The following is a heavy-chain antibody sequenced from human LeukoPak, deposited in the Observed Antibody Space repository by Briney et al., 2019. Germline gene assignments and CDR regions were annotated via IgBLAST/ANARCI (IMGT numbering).Heavy chain of an antibody. D-gene: IGHD1-26*01. Sequence: PSETLSLTCAVYGGSFSGYYWSWIRQPPGKGLEWIGEINHSGSTNYNPSLKSRVTISVDTSKNQFSLKLSSVTAADTAVYYCARSRSEGDAFDIWGQGTMVTVSS. CDR3: ARSRSEGDAFDI. CDR1: GGSFSGYY. CDR2: INHSGST. V-gene: IGHV4-34*01. J-gene: IGHJ3*02.